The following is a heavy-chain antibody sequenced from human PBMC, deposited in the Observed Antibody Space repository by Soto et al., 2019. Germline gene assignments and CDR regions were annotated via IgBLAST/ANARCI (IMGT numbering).Heavy chain of an antibody. CDR2: IYSGGST. CDR1: GFTVSSNY. V-gene: IGHV3-53*04. Sequence: PGGSLRLSCAASGFTVSSNYMSWVRQAPGKGLEWVSVIYSGGSTYYADSVKGRFTISRHNSKNTLYLQMNSLRAEDTAVYYCARYRCYCSGGSCPFRYYGIEVWGQGTTVTVSS. CDR3: ARYRCYCSGGSCPFRYYGIEV. D-gene: IGHD2-15*01. J-gene: IGHJ6*02.